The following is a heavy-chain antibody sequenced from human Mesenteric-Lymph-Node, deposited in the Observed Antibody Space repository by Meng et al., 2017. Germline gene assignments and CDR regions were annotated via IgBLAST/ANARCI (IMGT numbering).Heavy chain of an antibody. CDR1: GGSLSSGCYY. Sequence: HVDLQGAGPGPVKPSPTPSLTCSGSGGSLSSGCYYWNRNRQHPGKGLEWVGHIYYSGSTFYYPSLKRRVIISIDTSKNQFSLNLRSVTAADTAVYYCARVSSGWDYFDYWGQGTLVTVSS. CDR3: ARVSSGWDYFDY. V-gene: IGHV4-31*03. D-gene: IGHD6-19*01. J-gene: IGHJ4*02. CDR2: IYYSGST.